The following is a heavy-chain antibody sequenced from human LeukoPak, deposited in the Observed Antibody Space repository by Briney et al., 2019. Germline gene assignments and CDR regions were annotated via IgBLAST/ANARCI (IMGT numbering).Heavy chain of an antibody. CDR2: IYDSGRT. CDR1: GGSITNYY. V-gene: IGHV4-59*01. CDR3: AFSKGATVVSDAFDI. D-gene: IGHD4-23*01. Sequence: SETLSLTCTVSGGSITNYYCSWIRQSPGKGLEWIGYIYDSGRTNYNPSLKSRVSMSADTSKKQFSLELSSVTAADTAVYYCAFSKGATVVSDAFDIWGQGTMVTVSS. J-gene: IGHJ3*02.